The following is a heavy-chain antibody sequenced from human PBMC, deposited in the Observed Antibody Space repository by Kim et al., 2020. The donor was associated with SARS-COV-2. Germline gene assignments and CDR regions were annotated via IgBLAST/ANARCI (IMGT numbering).Heavy chain of an antibody. D-gene: IGHD3-16*02. Sequence: ASVKVSCKASGYTFTNHAINWVRQAPGQGLEWMGWINTDTGRPTYSPDFTGRFVFSLDTSVSTAYLQIRSLEVEDTALYYCARVVWGGYRYIESWGQGTLVTVSP. J-gene: IGHJ4*02. CDR2: INTDTGRP. V-gene: IGHV7-4-1*02. CDR3: ARVVWGGYRYIES. CDR1: GYTFTNHA.